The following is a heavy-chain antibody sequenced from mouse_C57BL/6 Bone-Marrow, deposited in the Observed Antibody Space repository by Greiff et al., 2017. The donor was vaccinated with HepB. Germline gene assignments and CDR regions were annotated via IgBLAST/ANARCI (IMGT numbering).Heavy chain of an antibody. J-gene: IGHJ1*03. V-gene: IGHV1-4*01. CDR3: ARKWLLRGWYCDG. CDR2: INPSSGYT. Sequence: QVQLQQSGAELARPGASVKMSCKASGYTFTSYTMHWVKQRPGQGLEWIGYINPSSGYTKYNQKFKDKATLTADKSSSTAYMQLSSLTSEDSAVYYCARKWLLRGWYCDGWGTGTTVTVSS. D-gene: IGHD2-3*01. CDR1: GYTFTSYT.